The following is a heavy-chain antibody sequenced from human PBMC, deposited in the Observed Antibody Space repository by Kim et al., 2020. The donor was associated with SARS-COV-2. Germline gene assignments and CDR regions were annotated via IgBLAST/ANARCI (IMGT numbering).Heavy chain of an antibody. CDR2: IIPIFGTA. V-gene: IGHV1-69*13. CDR3: ARGPRSPYSSSWGWFDP. Sequence: SVKVSCKASGGTFSSYAISWVRQAPGQGLEWMGGIIPIFGTANYAQKFQGRVTITADESTSTAYMELSSLRSEDTAVYYCARGPRSPYSSSWGWFDPWGQGTLVTVSS. J-gene: IGHJ5*02. CDR1: GGTFSSYA. D-gene: IGHD6-13*01.